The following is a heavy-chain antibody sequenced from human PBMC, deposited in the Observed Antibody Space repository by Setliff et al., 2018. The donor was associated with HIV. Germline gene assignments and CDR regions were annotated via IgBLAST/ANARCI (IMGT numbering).Heavy chain of an antibody. CDR1: GYAFTYYY. J-gene: IGHJ6*03. Sequence: ASVKVSCKTSGYAFTYYYIHWVRQAPGQGLEWLGTLNPNGGRTTYAQKFQGRVTMTRDTSTSTVYMELRSLRSEDTAVYYCARGAWYTSGWYSSRYMDVWGKGTTVTVSS. CDR3: ARGAWYTSGWYSSRYMDV. CDR2: LNPNGGRT. D-gene: IGHD6-19*01. V-gene: IGHV1-46*01.